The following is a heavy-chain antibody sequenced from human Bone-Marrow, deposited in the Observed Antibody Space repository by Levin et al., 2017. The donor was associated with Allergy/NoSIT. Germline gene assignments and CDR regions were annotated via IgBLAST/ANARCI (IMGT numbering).Heavy chain of an antibody. D-gene: IGHD2-21*01. CDR2: IYYSGST. CDR3: ARANYGGAAFTV. CDR1: GGSISSYY. V-gene: IGHV4-59*01. J-gene: IGHJ3*01. Sequence: AGGSLRLSCTVSGGSISSYYWNWIRQPPGKGLEWIGYIYYSGSTNHNPSLNSRVAISVDTSKHQFSLNLTSVTAADTAVYYCARANYGGAAFTVWGQGTMVTVSS.